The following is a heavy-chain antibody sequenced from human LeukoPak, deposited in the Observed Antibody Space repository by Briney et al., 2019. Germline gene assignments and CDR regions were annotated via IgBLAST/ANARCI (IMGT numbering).Heavy chain of an antibody. CDR1: GGSISSSSYY. Sequence: SETLSLTCTVSGGSISSSSYYWGWIRQPPGKGLEWIGSIYYSGSTYYAPSLKSRVTISVDTSKNQFSLKLSPVTAADTAVYYCARLIVDTAMVGYYYYYGMDVWGQGTTVTVSS. CDR3: ARLIVDTAMVGYYYYYGMDV. CDR2: IYYSGST. D-gene: IGHD5-18*01. V-gene: IGHV4-39*01. J-gene: IGHJ6*02.